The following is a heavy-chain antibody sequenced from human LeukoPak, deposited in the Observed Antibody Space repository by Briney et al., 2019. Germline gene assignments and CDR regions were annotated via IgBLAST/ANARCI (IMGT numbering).Heavy chain of an antibody. CDR2: INRDGSTT. Sequence: GGSLRLSCAASGFTFSHYWVHWVRQAPGKGLVWVSRINRDGSTTNFPDSVKGRFNVSRDNAKNTLNLQMNSLRAEDTAVYYCARDRKSGESSEIDFWGQGTLVTVSS. CDR3: ARDRKSGESSEIDF. CDR1: GFTFSHYW. J-gene: IGHJ4*02. D-gene: IGHD3-3*01. V-gene: IGHV3-74*01.